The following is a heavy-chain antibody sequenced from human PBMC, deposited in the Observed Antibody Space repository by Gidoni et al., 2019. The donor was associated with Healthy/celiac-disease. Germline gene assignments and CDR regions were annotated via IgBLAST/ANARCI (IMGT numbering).Heavy chain of an antibody. D-gene: IGHD1-26*01. CDR1: GGAISSGGYY. V-gene: IGHV4-31*03. CDR3: AGGGELLSGSYFKRRGYGQPKYYFDY. Sequence: QVQLQESGPGLVKPSQTLSLTCTVSGGAISSGGYYWIWIRHPPGKGLEWIGSIYYSGSTYYNPSLKSRVTISVDTSKNQFSLKLSSVTAADTAVYYCAGGGELLSGSYFKRRGYGQPKYYFDYWGQGTLVTVSS. J-gene: IGHJ4*02. CDR2: IYYSGST.